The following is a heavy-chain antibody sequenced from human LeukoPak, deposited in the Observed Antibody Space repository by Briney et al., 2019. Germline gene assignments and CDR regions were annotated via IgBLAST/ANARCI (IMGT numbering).Heavy chain of an antibody. CDR2: ITHDGSNK. Sequence: SGRSLRLSCAASGFTFSSYAMHWVRQAPGKGLEWVAVITHDGSNKYYADSVKGRFTISRDNSKNTLYLQRNILRAEDTAVYYCARGGSGGFTMIVGVYKYYFDYWGQGTLVTVSS. D-gene: IGHD3-22*01. V-gene: IGHV3-30-3*01. J-gene: IGHJ4*02. CDR3: ARGGSGGFTMIVGVYKYYFDY. CDR1: GFTFSSYA.